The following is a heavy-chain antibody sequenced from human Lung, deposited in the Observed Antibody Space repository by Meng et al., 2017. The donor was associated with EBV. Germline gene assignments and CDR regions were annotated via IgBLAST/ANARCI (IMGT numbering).Heavy chain of an antibody. J-gene: IGHJ5*02. CDR2: IYYSGST. D-gene: IGHD6-6*01. V-gene: IGHV4-31*01. CDR1: GGSISSGGYY. Sequence: QVQRQESGPGLVKPSQTLSLTCTVSGGSISSGGYYWSWIRQHPGKGPEWIGYIYYSGSTYYNPSLKSLVTISVDTSKNQFSLKLSSVTAADTAVYYCARVVAGRYNWFDPWGQGTLVTVSS. CDR3: ARVVAGRYNWFDP.